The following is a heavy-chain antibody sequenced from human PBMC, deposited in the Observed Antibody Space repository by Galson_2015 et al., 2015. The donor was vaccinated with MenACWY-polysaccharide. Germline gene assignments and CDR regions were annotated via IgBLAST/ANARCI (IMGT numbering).Heavy chain of an antibody. D-gene: IGHD3-16*01. Sequence: PALVNPTQTLTLTCTFSGFSLITNGVGVNWIRQPPGKALEWLAVIYWDGDNRYSPSLRSRLTVTKDTSKNQVVLTMTNMDPVDTATYYCAHVMITFGGVIGDDAFDVWGQGTMVTVSS. J-gene: IGHJ3*01. CDR1: GFSLITNGVG. V-gene: IGHV2-5*02. CDR2: IYWDGDN. CDR3: AHVMITFGGVIGDDAFDV.